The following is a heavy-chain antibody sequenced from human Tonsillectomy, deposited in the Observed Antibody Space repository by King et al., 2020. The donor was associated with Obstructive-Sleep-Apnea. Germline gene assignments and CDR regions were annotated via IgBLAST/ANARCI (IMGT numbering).Heavy chain of an antibody. D-gene: IGHD3-16*01. CDR2: IDSDGSTT. V-gene: IGHV3-74*03. Sequence: VQLVESGGGLVQPGGSLRLSCAASGFSFGSYWMHWVRRVPGKGLVWVSRIDSDGSTTTYADSGRGRFTISRDNAKDTLNLQMNSLRAEDTAVYYCARGGDGNFDYWGQGSLVTVSS. J-gene: IGHJ4*02. CDR3: ARGGDGNFDY. CDR1: GFSFGSYW.